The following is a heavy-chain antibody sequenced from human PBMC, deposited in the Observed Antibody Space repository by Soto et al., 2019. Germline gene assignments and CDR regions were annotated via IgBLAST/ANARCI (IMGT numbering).Heavy chain of an antibody. CDR2: IYHSGNT. D-gene: IGHD3-3*01. J-gene: IGHJ4*02. CDR1: GHSITTTYY. V-gene: IGHV4-28*01. CDR3: ARTGTYHSFWSGDY. Sequence: PSETLSLTCAVSGHSITTTYYWGWIRQPPWKGLEWIGSIYHSGNTNYNPALYYNPSLKSRVTLSLDTSKNRFSLKLNSVTAADTAVYYCARTGTYHSFWSGDYWGQGILVTVSS.